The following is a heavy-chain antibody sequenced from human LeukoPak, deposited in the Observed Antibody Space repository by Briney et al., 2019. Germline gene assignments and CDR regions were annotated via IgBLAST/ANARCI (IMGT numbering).Heavy chain of an antibody. CDR3: ARFSNDHGVKFDY. CDR2: IYYSGTA. CDR1: GGSISSGGYY. J-gene: IGHJ4*02. V-gene: IGHV4-31*03. D-gene: IGHD4-17*01. Sequence: NPSQTLSLTCTVSGGSISSGGYYWSWVRQHPEKGLEWIGYIYYSGTAYYNPSLESRVTMSVDTSKNQFSLKLDSVTAADTAVYYCARFSNDHGVKFDYWGQGTLVTVSS.